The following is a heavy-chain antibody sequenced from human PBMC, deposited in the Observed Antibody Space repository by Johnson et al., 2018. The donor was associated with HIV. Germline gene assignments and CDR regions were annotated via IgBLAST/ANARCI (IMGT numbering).Heavy chain of an antibody. D-gene: IGHD1-14*01. CDR3: AKDQGGTYNLGAFDS. V-gene: IGHV3-64*01. J-gene: IGHJ3*01. CDR1: GFTFSSYA. CDR2: ISSNGGST. Sequence: VQLVESGGGLVQPGGSLRLSCAASGFTFSSYAMHWVRQAPGKGLEYVSAISSNGGSTYYANSVKGRFTISRDNSKNTLYLQMGSLRPEDTALYYCAKDQGGTYNLGAFDSWGQGTMVTVSS.